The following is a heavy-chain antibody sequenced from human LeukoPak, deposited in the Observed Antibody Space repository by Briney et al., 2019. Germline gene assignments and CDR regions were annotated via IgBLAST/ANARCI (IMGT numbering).Heavy chain of an antibody. V-gene: IGHV3-21*01. CDR3: ARLGGDAFDI. Sequence: GGSLRLSCSASGFTFNTYSMNWVRQAPGKGLEWVSSISFGSTYIFYGDSVKGRFTISRDNAKNSLYLQMNSLRAEDTAVYYCARLGGDAFDIWGQGTMVTVSS. D-gene: IGHD3-10*01. CDR2: ISFGSTYI. CDR1: GFTFNTYS. J-gene: IGHJ3*02.